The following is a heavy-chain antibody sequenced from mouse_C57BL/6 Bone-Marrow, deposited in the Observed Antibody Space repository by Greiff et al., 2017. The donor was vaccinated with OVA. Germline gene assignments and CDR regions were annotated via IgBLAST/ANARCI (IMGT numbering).Heavy chain of an antibody. V-gene: IGHV1-53*01. CDR3: ASPLGYGSSLYYFDY. J-gene: IGHJ2*01. D-gene: IGHD1-1*01. CDR2: INPSNGGT. Sequence: VKLQQPGTELVKPGASVKLSCKASGYTFTSYWMHWVKQRPGQGLEWIGNINPSNGGTNYNEKFKSKATLTVDKSSSTAYMQLGSLTSEDSAVYYCASPLGYGSSLYYFDYWGQGTTLTVSS. CDR1: GYTFTSYW.